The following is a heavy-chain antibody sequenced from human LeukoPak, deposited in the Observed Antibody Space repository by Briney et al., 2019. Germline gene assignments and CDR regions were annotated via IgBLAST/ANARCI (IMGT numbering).Heavy chain of an antibody. CDR3: ASPHHYYDSSVDY. CDR2: ISSSSSYI. Sequence: GGSLRLSCAASGFTFSSYWMHWVRQAPGKGLEWVSSISSSSSYIYYADSVKGRFTTSRDNAKNSLYLQMNSLRAEDTAVYYCASPHHYYDSSVDYWGQGTLVTVSS. D-gene: IGHD3-22*01. V-gene: IGHV3-21*01. J-gene: IGHJ4*02. CDR1: GFTFSSYW.